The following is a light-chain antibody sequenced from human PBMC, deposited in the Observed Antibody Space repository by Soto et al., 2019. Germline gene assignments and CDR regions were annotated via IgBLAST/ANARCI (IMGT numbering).Light chain of an antibody. CDR3: SSYAGSNNFV. J-gene: IGLJ1*01. CDR1: SSDVGGYNY. Sequence: QSALTQPPSASGSPGQSVTISCTGTSSDVGGYNYVSWYQQHPGKAPKLMIYEVTERPSGVPDRFSGSKSGNTASLTVSGLHPEDEADYYCSSYAGSNNFVFGTGTKVTVL. V-gene: IGLV2-8*01. CDR2: EVT.